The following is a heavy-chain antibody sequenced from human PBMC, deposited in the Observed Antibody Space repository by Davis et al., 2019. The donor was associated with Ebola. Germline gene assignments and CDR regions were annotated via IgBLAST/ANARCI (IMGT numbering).Heavy chain of an antibody. CDR3: ARSAPMAVTTFDY. D-gene: IGHD4-17*01. CDR2: IYYSGST. J-gene: IGHJ4*02. Sequence: PSETLSLTCTVSGGSISSYYWSWIRQPPGKGLEWIGYIYYSGSTNYNPSLKSRVTISVDTSKNQFSLKLSSVTAADTAVYYCARSAPMAVTTFDYWGQGTLVTVSS. CDR1: GGSISSYY. V-gene: IGHV4-59*01.